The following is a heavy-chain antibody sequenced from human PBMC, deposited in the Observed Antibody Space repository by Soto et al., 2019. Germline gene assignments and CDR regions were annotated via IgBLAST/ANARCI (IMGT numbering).Heavy chain of an antibody. Sequence: VVSRRRSCLSCVCSFSEYDLSWMRQSPGKRLEWLSYIRGSGHNIYYADSVKVRCTISRDNDKKTLYLHMNSLRVEDTAVYYCVSRFFD. V-gene: IGHV3-11*01. CDR2: IRGSGHNI. CDR3: VSRFFD. J-gene: IGHJ4*03. CDR1: VCSFSEYD.